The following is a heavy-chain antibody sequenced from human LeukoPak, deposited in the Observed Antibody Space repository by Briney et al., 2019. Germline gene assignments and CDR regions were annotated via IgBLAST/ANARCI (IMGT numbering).Heavy chain of an antibody. CDR3: ARDPAAGSTWNNGMDV. CDR1: GFTFLTYA. CDR2: IPYDGNNK. J-gene: IGHJ6*02. Sequence: GGSLRLSCAASGFTFLTYAMHWVRQAPGQGLDWVAVIPYDGNNKYYADSVKGRFTISRDDSKSTLYLQMNSLRTEDTAVYYCARDPAAGSTWNNGMDVWGQGTTVTVSS. D-gene: IGHD1/OR15-1a*01. V-gene: IGHV3-30-3*01.